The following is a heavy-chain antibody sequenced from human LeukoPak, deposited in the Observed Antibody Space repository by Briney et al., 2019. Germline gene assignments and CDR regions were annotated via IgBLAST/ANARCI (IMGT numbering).Heavy chain of an antibody. CDR3: ARDCHRY. CDR2: ISYDGSNK. CDR1: GFTFSSYA. Sequence: GSLRLSCAASGFTFSSYAMHWVRQAPGKGLEWVAVISYDGSNKYYADSVKGRFTISRDNSKNRLYLQMNSLRAEDTAVYYCARDCHRYWGQGTLVTVSS. V-gene: IGHV3-30*14. J-gene: IGHJ4*02.